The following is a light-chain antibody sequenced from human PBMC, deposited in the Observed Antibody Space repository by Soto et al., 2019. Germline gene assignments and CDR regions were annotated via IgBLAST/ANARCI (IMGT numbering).Light chain of an antibody. CDR2: GAS. V-gene: IGKV3-15*01. CDR3: QQYNNGGT. Sequence: EIVMTQSPATLSVSPGERATLSCRASQSVSSNLAWYQQKPGQAPRLLIYGASTRATGIPARFSGSGSGTEFTLTISRLQSEDFAVYYCQQYNNGGTFGQGTKVEMK. CDR1: QSVSSN. J-gene: IGKJ1*01.